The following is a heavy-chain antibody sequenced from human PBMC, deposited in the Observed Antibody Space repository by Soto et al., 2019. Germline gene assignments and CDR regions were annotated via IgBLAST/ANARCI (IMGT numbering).Heavy chain of an antibody. CDR3: ARGPEGGVGATDLDY. CDR2: IYSGGST. CDR1: GFTVSSNY. D-gene: IGHD1-26*01. J-gene: IGHJ4*02. Sequence: GGSLRLSCAASGFTVSSNYMSWVRQAPGKGLEWVSVIYSGGSTYYADSVKGRFTISRDNSKNTLYLQMNSLRAEDTAVYYCARGPEGGVGATDLDYWGQGTLVTVSS. V-gene: IGHV3-53*01.